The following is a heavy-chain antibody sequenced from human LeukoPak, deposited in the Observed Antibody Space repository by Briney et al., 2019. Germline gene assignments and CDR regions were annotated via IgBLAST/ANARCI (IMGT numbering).Heavy chain of an antibody. CDR1: VGSISSYY. J-gene: IGHJ3*02. Sequence: PSETLSLTCTVSVGSISSYYWSWIRQPPGKGLEWIGYIYYSGSTNYNPSLKSRVTISVDTSKNQFSLKLSSVTAADTAVYYCARGVSGNYDILTCLSRRDIAFDIWGQGTMVTVSS. CDR3: ARGVSGNYDILTCLSRRDIAFDI. D-gene: IGHD3-9*01. V-gene: IGHV4-59*01. CDR2: IYYSGST.